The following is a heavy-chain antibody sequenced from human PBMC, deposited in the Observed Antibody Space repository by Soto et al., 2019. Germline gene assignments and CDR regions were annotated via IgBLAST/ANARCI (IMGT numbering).Heavy chain of an antibody. CDR1: GFSFGSYA. CDR2: ISGSDGKT. J-gene: IGHJ4*02. V-gene: IGHV3-23*01. CDR3: AKPPYGSGWFPFDY. Sequence: GGSLRLSCAASGFSFGSYALSWVRQAPGKGLEWVSTISGSDGKTFYADSVKGRFSISRDNSKNTLYLQMNSLRAEDTAVYYCAKPPYGSGWFPFDYWGQRTLVTVSS. D-gene: IGHD6-19*01.